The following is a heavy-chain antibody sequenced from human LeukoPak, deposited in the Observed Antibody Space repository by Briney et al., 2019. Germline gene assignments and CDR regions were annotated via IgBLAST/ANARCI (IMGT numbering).Heavy chain of an antibody. J-gene: IGHJ4*02. Sequence: GGSLRLSCAASGFTFSNAWMTWVRQAPGKGLEWLGRIKSKANGGTTDYAAPVKGRFTISRDDSQNTLYPQMDSLKTDDTAVYYCTTIYSLGALNYWGQGTLVTVSS. V-gene: IGHV3-15*01. CDR1: GFTFSNAW. CDR3: TTIYSLGALNY. D-gene: IGHD1-26*01. CDR2: IKSKANGGTT.